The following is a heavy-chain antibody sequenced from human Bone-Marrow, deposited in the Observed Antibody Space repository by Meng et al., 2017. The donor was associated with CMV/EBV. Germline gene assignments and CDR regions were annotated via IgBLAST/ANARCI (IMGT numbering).Heavy chain of an antibody. J-gene: IGHJ4*02. CDR3: AKYGDGYNCDY. D-gene: IGHD5-24*01. Sequence: GESLKISCAASGFIFSSYEMNWVRQAPGKGLEWVSYISSRGNTIYYTDSVKSRFTISRDNTKNSLYLQMNSLRAEDTAVYYCAKYGDGYNCDYWGQGTLVTVSS. V-gene: IGHV3-48*03. CDR2: ISSRGNTI. CDR1: GFIFSSYE.